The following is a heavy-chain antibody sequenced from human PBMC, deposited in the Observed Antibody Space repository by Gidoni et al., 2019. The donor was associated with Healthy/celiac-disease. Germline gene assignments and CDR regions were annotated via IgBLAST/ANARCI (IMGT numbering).Heavy chain of an antibody. CDR2: INHRGST. J-gene: IGHJ4*02. D-gene: IGHD1-26*01. Sequence: QVQLQQWGAGLLTPSETLSLTCAVYGGSSSVYYWSWIRQPPGKGLEWIGEINHRGSTNYNPSLKSRVTISVDTSKNQFSLKLSSVTAADTAVYYGARGLRGLRAALVGATLFDYWGQGTLVTVSS. CDR3: ARGLRGLRAALVGATLFDY. V-gene: IGHV4-34*01. CDR1: GGSSSVYY.